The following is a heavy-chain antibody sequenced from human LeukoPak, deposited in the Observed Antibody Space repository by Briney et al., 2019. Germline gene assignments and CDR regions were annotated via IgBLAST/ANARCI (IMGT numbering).Heavy chain of an antibody. J-gene: IGHJ4*02. V-gene: IGHV3-73*01. D-gene: IGHD3-22*01. Sequence: GGSLTLSCVVSGFTFSGSAVHWVRQASGKRLEWVGRIRSKANNYATAYAASVKGRFTISRDDSKNTAYLQMNSLKTEDTAVYYCTGDNFDSSVKFDYWGQGTLVTVSS. CDR3: TGDNFDSSVKFDY. CDR1: GFTFSGSA. CDR2: IRSKANNYAT.